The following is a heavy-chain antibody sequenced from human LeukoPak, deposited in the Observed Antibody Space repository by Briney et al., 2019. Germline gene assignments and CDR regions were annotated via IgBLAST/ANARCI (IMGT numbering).Heavy chain of an antibody. Sequence: PSETLSLTCTVSGGSISSYYWSWIRQPPGKRLEWVGYIFYSGSTNYNPSLESRVTISVDTSKNQFSLKLSSVTAADTAVYYCARDLVSHSGTYYFDYWGQGTLVTVSS. CDR2: IFYSGST. D-gene: IGHD1-26*01. J-gene: IGHJ4*02. CDR1: GGSISSYY. V-gene: IGHV4-59*01. CDR3: ARDLVSHSGTYYFDY.